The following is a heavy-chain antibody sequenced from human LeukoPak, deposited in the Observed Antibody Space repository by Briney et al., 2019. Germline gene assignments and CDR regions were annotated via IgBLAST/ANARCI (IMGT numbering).Heavy chain of an antibody. CDR1: GFTFSSYA. Sequence: PGRSLRLSCAASGFTFSSYAMHWVRQAPGKGLEWVAVISYDGSNKYYADSVKGRFTISRDNSKNTLYLQMNSLRAEDTAVYYCAKNFVLTGPLQDYWGQGTLVTVSP. CDR3: AKNFVLTGPLQDY. D-gene: IGHD3-9*01. CDR2: ISYDGSNK. J-gene: IGHJ4*02. V-gene: IGHV3-30-3*02.